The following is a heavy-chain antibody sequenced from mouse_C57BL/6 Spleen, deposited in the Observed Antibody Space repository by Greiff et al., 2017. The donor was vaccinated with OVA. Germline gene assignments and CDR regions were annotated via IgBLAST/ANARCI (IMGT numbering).Heavy chain of an antibody. D-gene: IGHD5-1*01. CDR1: GYTFTSYW. CDR2: IDPNSGGT. CDR3: ARSDKFTFYAMDY. V-gene: IGHV1-72*01. Sequence: QVQLKQPGAELVKPGASVKLSCKASGYTFTSYWMHWVKQRPGRGLEWIGRIDPNSGGTKYNEKFKSKATLTVDKPSSTAYMQLSSLTSEDSAVYYCARSDKFTFYAMDYWGQGTSVTVSS. J-gene: IGHJ4*01.